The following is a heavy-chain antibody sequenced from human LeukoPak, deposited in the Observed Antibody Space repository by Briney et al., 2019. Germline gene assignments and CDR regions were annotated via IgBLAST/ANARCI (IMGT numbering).Heavy chain of an antibody. V-gene: IGHV4-61*01. CDR1: GGSVSSGSYY. CDR3: AREESRSNAFDI. J-gene: IGHJ3*02. Sequence: PSETLSLTCTVSGGSVSSGSYYWSWIRQPPGKGLEWIGYIYYSGSTNYNPSLKSRVTISVDTSKNQFSLKLCSVTAADTAVYYCAREESRSNAFDIWGQGTMVTVSS. CDR2: IYYSGST.